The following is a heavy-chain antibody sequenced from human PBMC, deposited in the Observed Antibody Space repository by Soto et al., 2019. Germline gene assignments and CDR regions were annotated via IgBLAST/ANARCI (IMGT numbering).Heavy chain of an antibody. CDR1: CGSITSRGYQ. V-gene: IGHV4-39*01. CDR2: INYSGSS. CDR3: ARMCYDGYEHFDY. J-gene: IGHJ4*02. D-gene: IGHD3-16*01. Sequence: PSETLSLTCTLSCGSITSRGYQRGWIRQPPGKGLEWIGNINYSGSSYYNPTLKSRVTISVDTSKNQFSLKLSSVTAADTAVYYCARMCYDGYEHFDYWGQGALVTVSS.